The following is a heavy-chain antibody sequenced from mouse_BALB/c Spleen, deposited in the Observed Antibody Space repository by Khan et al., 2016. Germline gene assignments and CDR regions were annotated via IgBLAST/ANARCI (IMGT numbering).Heavy chain of an antibody. CDR1: GFTFTDYY. Sequence: EVQLVESGGGLVQPGGSLRLSCATSGFTFTDYYMSWVRQPPGKALEWLGFIRNKANGYTTEYSASVKGRFTISRDNSQSILYLQMNTLRAEDSATYYYARYYYFDYWGQGTTLTVSS. V-gene: IGHV7-3*02. J-gene: IGHJ2*01. CDR2: IRNKANGYTT. CDR3: ARYYYFDY.